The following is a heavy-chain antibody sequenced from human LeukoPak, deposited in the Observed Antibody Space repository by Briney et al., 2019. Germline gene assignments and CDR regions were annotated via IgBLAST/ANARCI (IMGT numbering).Heavy chain of an antibody. CDR2: ISYDGSNK. V-gene: IGHV3-30*04. D-gene: IGHD3-22*01. CDR1: GFTFSSYA. Sequence: GGSLRLSCIASGFTFSSYAMHWVRQAPGKGLEWVAVISYDGSNKYYADSVKGRFTISRDNSKNTLYLQMNSLRAEDTAVYYCARAPYYYDSSGYYNYFDYWGQGTLVTVSS. CDR3: ARAPYYYDSSGYYNYFDY. J-gene: IGHJ4*02.